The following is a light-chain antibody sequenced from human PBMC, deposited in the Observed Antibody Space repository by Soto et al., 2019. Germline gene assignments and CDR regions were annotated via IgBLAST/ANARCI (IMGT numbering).Light chain of an antibody. CDR1: SSDVGGYNY. J-gene: IGLJ2*01. CDR3: SSYAGSNNPVI. Sequence: QSALTQPPSASGSPGQSVTISCTGTSSDVGGYNYVSWYQQHPGKAPKFMIYEVSKRPSGVPDRFSGSKSGNTASLTVSGLQAYDEADYYCSSYAGSNNPVIFGGGTKLTVL. CDR2: EVS. V-gene: IGLV2-8*01.